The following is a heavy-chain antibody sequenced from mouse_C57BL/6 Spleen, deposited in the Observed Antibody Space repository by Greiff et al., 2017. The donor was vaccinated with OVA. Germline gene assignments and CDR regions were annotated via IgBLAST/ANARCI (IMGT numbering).Heavy chain of an antibody. D-gene: IGHD2-5*01. CDR2: IDPETGGT. CDR1: GYTFTDYE. V-gene: IGHV1-15*01. J-gene: IGHJ2*01. CDR3: TRCHYYSNCHFDY. Sequence: QVQLQQSGAELVRPGASVTLSCKASGYTFTDYEMHWVKQTPVHGLEWIGAIDPETGGTAYNQKFKGKAILTADKSSSTAYMELRSLTSKDSAVYYCTRCHYYSNCHFDYWGQGTTLTVSS.